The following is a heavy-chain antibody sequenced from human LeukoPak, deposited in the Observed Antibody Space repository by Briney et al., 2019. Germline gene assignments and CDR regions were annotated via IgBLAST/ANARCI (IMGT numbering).Heavy chain of an antibody. J-gene: IGHJ4*02. CDR3: ARGRGYSYGVFDY. CDR2: IIPIFGTA. V-gene: IGHV1-69*05. D-gene: IGHD5-18*01. Sequence: SVKVSCKASGGTFSSYAISWVRQAPGQGLEWTGRIIPIFGTANYAQKFQGRVTITTDESTSTAYMELSSLRSEDTAVYYCARGRGYSYGVFDYWGQGTLVTVSS. CDR1: GGTFSSYA.